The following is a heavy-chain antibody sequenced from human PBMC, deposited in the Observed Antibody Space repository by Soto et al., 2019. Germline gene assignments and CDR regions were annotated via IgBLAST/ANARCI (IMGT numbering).Heavy chain of an antibody. V-gene: IGHV3-48*02. CDR3: ASAEYYYYGMDV. CDR2: ISSSSSTI. CDR1: GFTFSSYS. J-gene: IGHJ6*02. D-gene: IGHD2-15*01. Sequence: GGSLRLSCAASGFTFSSYSMNWVRQAPGKGLEWVSYISSSSSTIYYADSVKGRFTISRDNAKNSLYLQMNSLRDEDTAVYYCASAEYYYYGMDVWGQGTTVTVSS.